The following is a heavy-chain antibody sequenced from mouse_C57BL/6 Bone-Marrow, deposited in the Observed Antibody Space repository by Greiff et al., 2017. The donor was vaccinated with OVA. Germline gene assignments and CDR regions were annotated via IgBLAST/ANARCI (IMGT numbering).Heavy chain of an antibody. CDR2: IDPANGNT. V-gene: IGHV14-3*01. CDR1: GFNIKNTY. Sequence: EVQLQQSVAELVRPGASVKLSCTASGFNIKNTYMHWVKQRPEQGLEWIGRIDPANGNTKYAPKFQGKATITADTSSNTAYLQLSSLTSEDTAIYYCVGLLITPVVRDAMDYWGQGTSVTVSS. CDR3: VGLLITPVVRDAMDY. D-gene: IGHD1-1*01. J-gene: IGHJ4*01.